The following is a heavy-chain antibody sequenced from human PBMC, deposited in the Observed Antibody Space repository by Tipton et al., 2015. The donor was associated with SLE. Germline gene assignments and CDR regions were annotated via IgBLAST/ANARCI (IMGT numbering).Heavy chain of an antibody. CDR1: GGSFSGYY. J-gene: IGHJ6*03. V-gene: IGHV4-34*01. CDR2: INHDGST. D-gene: IGHD3-16*01. Sequence: TLSLTCVVYGGSFSGYYRSWIRQPPAKGLEWIGEINHDGSTNYSPSLKSRVTISLDGSQNKFSLKLRSVTAADTAVYYCATVDWGRLPPDSFYYSMAVWGTGTTVTVSS. CDR3: ATVDWGRLPPDSFYYSMAV.